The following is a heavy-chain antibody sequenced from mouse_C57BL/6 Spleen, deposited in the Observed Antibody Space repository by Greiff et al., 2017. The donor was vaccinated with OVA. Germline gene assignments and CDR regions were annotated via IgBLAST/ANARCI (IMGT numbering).Heavy chain of an antibody. CDR3: AKDYYGSSYGYVDV. D-gene: IGHD1-1*01. CDR1: GYAFTNYL. CDR2: INPGSGGT. Sequence: VQLQESGAELVRPGTSVKVSCKASGYAFTNYLIAWVKQRPGQGLEWIGVINPGSGGTNYNEKFKGKATLTADKSSSTAYMQLSSLTSEDSAVYFCAKDYYGSSYGYVDVWGTGTTVTVSS. V-gene: IGHV1-54*01. J-gene: IGHJ1*03.